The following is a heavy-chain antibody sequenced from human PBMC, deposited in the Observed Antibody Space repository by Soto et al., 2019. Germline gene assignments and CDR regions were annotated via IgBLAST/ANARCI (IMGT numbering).Heavy chain of an antibody. CDR3: ARDLWGYCGADCYPLDV. Sequence: QVRLQESGPGLVKPSETLSLTCTVSGGSISSYYWSWIRQPPGKGLEWIGYMYNTGSTIYNPSLKSRVTISVDMSKSQFSMKLNSVTAADTAVYYCARDLWGYCGADCYPLDVWGQGTTVTVSS. CDR2: MYNTGST. CDR1: GGSISSYY. J-gene: IGHJ6*02. V-gene: IGHV4-59*01. D-gene: IGHD2-21*02.